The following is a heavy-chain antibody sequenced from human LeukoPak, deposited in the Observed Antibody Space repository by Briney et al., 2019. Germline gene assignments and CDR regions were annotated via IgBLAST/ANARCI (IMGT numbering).Heavy chain of an antibody. J-gene: IGHJ4*02. CDR2: ISSSSSYI. CDR3: ARDRWDSMVRGVIPLDY. Sequence: GGSLRLSCAASGFTFSSYTMNWVRQAPGKGLKWVSSISSSSSYIYYADSVKGRFTISRDNAKNSLYLQMNILGADDTAVYYCARDRWDSMVRGVIPLDYWGQGTLVSVSS. V-gene: IGHV3-21*01. CDR1: GFTFSSYT. D-gene: IGHD3-10*01.